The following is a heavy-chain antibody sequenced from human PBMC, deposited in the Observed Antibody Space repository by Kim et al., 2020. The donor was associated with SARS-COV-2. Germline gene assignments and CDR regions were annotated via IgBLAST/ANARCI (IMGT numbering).Heavy chain of an antibody. V-gene: IGHV4-30-4*01. CDR3: ARDHWGYCSSTSCYDAGVFVYYMDV. J-gene: IGHJ6*03. CDR1: GGSISSGDYY. CDR2: IYYSGST. D-gene: IGHD2-2*01. Sequence: SETLSLTCTVSGGSISSGDYYWSWIRQPPGKGLEWIGYIYYSGSTYYNPSLKSRVTISVDTSKNQFSLKLSSVTAADTAVYYCARDHWGYCSSTSCYDAGVFVYYMDVWGKGTTVTVSS.